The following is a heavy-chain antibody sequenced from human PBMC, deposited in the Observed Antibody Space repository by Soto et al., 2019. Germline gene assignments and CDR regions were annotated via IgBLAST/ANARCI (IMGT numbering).Heavy chain of an antibody. CDR3: TRANWYSEY. CDR1: GYTFTSYG. J-gene: IGHJ4*02. CDR2: ISAYNGNT. V-gene: IGHV1-18*01. D-gene: IGHD7-27*01. Sequence: ASVKVSCKASGYTFTSYGISWVRQAPGQGLEWMGWISAYNGNTNYAQKLQGRVTMSADTSKNQLSLNLTSLTAADTAIYYCTRANWYSEYWGQGTLDTVSS.